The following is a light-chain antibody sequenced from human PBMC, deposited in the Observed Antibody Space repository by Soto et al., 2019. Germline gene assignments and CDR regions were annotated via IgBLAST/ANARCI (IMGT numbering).Light chain of an antibody. CDR3: QQYSAHYT. J-gene: IGKJ2*01. CDR1: QRISRW. Sequence: DLQMTQSPSALSASVGDRVTITCRASQRISRWLAWYQQKPGKAPKVLIYKASTLAGGVPSRFSSSGYATEFTLTISSLQADDVATYYCQQYSAHYTFGQGTKLEI. V-gene: IGKV1-5*03. CDR2: KAS.